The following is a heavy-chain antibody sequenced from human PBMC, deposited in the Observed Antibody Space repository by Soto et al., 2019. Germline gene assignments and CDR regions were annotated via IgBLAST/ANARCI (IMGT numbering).Heavy chain of an antibody. Sequence: ASVKVSCKASGHTFTSYGISWVRQAPGQGLEWMGWISAYNGNTNYAQKLQGRVTMTTDTSTSTAYMELRSLRSDDTAVYYCAIVVCTEGVCQRTGYYYMDVWAKGPRSASP. CDR2: ISAYNGNT. J-gene: IGHJ6*03. CDR3: AIVVCTEGVCQRTGYYYMDV. CDR1: GHTFTSYG. V-gene: IGHV1-18*01. D-gene: IGHD2-8*01.